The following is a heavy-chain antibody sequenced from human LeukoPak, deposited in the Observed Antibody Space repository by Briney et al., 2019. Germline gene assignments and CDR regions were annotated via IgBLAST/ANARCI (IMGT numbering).Heavy chain of an antibody. D-gene: IGHD3-22*01. J-gene: IGHJ4*02. CDR3: AREYYYDSSVRSFDY. Sequence: GASVKVSCKASGGTFSSYAISWVRQAPGQGLEWMGRIIPILGIANYAQKFQGRVTITADKSTSTAYMELSSLRSEDTAVYYCAREYYYDSSVRSFDYWGQGTLVTVSS. CDR1: GGTFSSYA. CDR2: IIPILGIA. V-gene: IGHV1-69*04.